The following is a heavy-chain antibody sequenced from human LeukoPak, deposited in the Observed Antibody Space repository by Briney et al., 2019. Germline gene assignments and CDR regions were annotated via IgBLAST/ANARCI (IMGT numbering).Heavy chain of an antibody. Sequence: SVKVSCKASGGTFSSYAISWVRQAPGQGLEWMGRIIPILGIANYAQKFQGRVTITADKSTSTAYMELSSLRSEDTAVYYCARDTGERGIAAAGLMGGYWFDPWGQGALVTVSS. CDR3: ARDTGERGIAAAGLMGGYWFDP. J-gene: IGHJ5*02. CDR1: GGTFSSYA. CDR2: IIPILGIA. D-gene: IGHD6-13*01. V-gene: IGHV1-69*04.